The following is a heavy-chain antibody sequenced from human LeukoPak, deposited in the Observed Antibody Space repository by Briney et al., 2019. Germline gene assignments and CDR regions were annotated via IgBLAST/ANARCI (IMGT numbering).Heavy chain of an antibody. CDR1: GFTFSSYA. CDR3: ANGGTYYDFWSGLSPHYYYYGMDV. CDR2: ISGSGDST. D-gene: IGHD3-3*01. J-gene: IGHJ6*02. V-gene: IGHV3-23*01. Sequence: GGSLRLSCAASGFTFSSYAMSWVRQAPGKGLEWVSAISGSGDSTYYADSVKGRFTISRDSSKNTLYLQMNSLRAEDTAVYYCANGGTYYDFWSGLSPHYYYYGMDVWGQGTTVTVSS.